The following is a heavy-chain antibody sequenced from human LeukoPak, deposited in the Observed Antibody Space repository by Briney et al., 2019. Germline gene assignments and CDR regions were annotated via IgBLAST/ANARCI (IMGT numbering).Heavy chain of an antibody. V-gene: IGHV6-1*01. CDR3: ARSRGGYCSGGSCYSYRLVDY. CDR2: TYYRSKWYN. Sequence: SQTLSLTCAISGDSVSSNSAAWNWIRQSPSRGLEWLGRTYYRSKWYNDYAVSVKSRITINPDTSKNQFSLQLNSVTPEDTAVYYCARSRGGYCSGGSCYSYRLVDYWGQGTLVTVSS. J-gene: IGHJ4*02. D-gene: IGHD2-15*01. CDR1: GDSVSSNSAA.